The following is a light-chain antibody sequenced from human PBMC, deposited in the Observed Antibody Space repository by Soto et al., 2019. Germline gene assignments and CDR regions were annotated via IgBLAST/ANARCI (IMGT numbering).Light chain of an antibody. J-gene: IGKJ2*01. V-gene: IGKV1-39*01. CDR3: QQSYSTPYT. CDR1: QSISSY. Sequence: DIQMTQSPSSLSASVGDRVTITCRASQSISSYLNWYQQKPGKAPKLLIYAASSLQSGVPSRFSGSGSGTDFTLTISSLKPEDFATCYCQQSYSTPYTFGQGTKLEIK. CDR2: AAS.